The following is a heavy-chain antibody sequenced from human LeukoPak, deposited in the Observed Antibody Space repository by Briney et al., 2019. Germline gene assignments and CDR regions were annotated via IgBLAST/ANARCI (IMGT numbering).Heavy chain of an antibody. Sequence: ASVKVSCKASEYTFTDYYIHWMRQAPGQGLEWMGWINCKSGATTYAQKFRGRVTMTKDRPIRTAYMELTRLKSDDTAVYYCARQSLLYYETLGAFDIWGQGTVVTVSS. V-gene: IGHV1-2*02. D-gene: IGHD3-22*01. J-gene: IGHJ3*02. CDR2: INCKSGAT. CDR1: EYTFTDYY. CDR3: ARQSLLYYETLGAFDI.